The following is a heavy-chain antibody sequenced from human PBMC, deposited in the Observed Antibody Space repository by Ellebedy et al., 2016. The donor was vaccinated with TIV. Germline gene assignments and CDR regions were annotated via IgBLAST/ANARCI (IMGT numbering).Heavy chain of an antibody. CDR2: IYNSGST. Sequence: SETLSLXCLVSGGSISTRGYYWGWIRQPPGKGLEWIGTIYNSGSTYYRPSLQRRATISLDMSTSQFSLKLNSLTATDTSLYYCASGFCSGDNCYHDAFDVWGQGTMVTVSS. D-gene: IGHD2-15*01. J-gene: IGHJ3*01. CDR3: ASGFCSGDNCYHDAFDV. CDR1: GGSISTRGYY. V-gene: IGHV4-39*01.